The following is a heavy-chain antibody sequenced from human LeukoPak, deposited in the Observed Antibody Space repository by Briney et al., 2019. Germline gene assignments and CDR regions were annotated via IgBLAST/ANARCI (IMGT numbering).Heavy chain of an antibody. CDR2: VAQDGSAQ. CDR3: ARDLATAMAVMGMDV. J-gene: IGHJ6*02. V-gene: IGHV3-7*01. CDR1: GFTFSLYS. Sequence: GGSLRLSCAASGFTFSLYSMTWVRQAPGRGLEWVANVAQDGSAQNYVDSLEGRFTISRDNPKNSLYLQMNSLRAEDTAVYYCARDLATAMAVMGMDVWGQGTTVTVSS. D-gene: IGHD5-18*01.